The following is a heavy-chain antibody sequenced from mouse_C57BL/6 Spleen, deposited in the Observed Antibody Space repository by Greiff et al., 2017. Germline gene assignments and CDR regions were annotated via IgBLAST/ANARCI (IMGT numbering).Heavy chain of an antibody. CDR2: ISDGGSYT. CDR1: GFTFSSYA. Sequence: EVQLVESGGGLVTPGGSLKLSCAASGFTFSSYAMSWVRQTPEKRLEWVATISDGGSYTYYPDNVKGRFTISRDNAKNNLYLQMSHLKSEDTAMYYCARDHSDYFDYWGQGTTLTVSS. CDR3: ARDHSDYFDY. D-gene: IGHD3-1*01. V-gene: IGHV5-4*01. J-gene: IGHJ2*01.